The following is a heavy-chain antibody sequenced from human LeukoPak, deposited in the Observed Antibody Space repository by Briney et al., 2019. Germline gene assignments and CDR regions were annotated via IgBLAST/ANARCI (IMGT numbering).Heavy chain of an antibody. CDR2: INPNIGST. Sequence: ASVKVSCKASGYSFNSYGITWVRQAPGQGLEWMGWINPNIGSTKYARKFQGRVTMTRDTSISTAYMELSRLRSDDTAVYYCARGQLTDDLDYWGQGTLVTFSS. CDR1: GYSFNSYG. CDR3: ARGQLTDDLDY. D-gene: IGHD1-14*01. J-gene: IGHJ4*02. V-gene: IGHV1-2*02.